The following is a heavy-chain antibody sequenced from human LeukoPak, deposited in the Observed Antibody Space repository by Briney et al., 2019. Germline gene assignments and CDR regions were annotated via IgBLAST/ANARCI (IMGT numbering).Heavy chain of an antibody. CDR3: AKDGLHHSNGPGWGMDV. D-gene: IGHD3-22*01. CDR1: GFTFSSYG. CDR2: ISYDGSNK. V-gene: IGHV3-30*18. Sequence: GGSLRLSCAASGFTFSSYGTHWVRQAPGKGLEWVAVISYDGSNKYYADSVKGRFTISRDNSKNTLYLQMNSLRAEDTAVYYCAKDGLHHSNGPGWGMDVWGQGTTVTVSS. J-gene: IGHJ6*02.